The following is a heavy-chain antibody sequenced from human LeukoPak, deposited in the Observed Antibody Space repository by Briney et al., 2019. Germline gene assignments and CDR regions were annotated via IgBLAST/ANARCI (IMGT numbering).Heavy chain of an antibody. CDR2: IKQGGSDK. V-gene: IGHV3-7*01. Sequence: PGGSLRLSCAASGFTFSSYWMSWVRQAPGRGLEWVANIKQGGSDKYYADSVKGRFTISRDNAKNSLYLQMNSLRAEDTAVYYCARDWSPYDYWGQGTLVTVSS. CDR1: GFTFSSYW. CDR3: ARDWSPYDY. J-gene: IGHJ4*02.